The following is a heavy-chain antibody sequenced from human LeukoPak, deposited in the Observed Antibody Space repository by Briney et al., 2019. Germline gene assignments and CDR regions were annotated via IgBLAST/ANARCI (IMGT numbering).Heavy chain of an antibody. D-gene: IGHD3-3*01. J-gene: IGHJ4*02. CDR2: TYYTGST. Sequence: SETLSLTCAVYGGSFSGYYWNWIRQPPGKGLEWIGYTYYTGSTNYNPSLKSRVSMSVDTSKNQFSLKLSSVTAADTAVYYCARDPEGHGYYFDYWGQEALVTVSS. V-gene: IGHV4-59*12. CDR3: ARDPEGHGYYFDY. CDR1: GGSFSGYY.